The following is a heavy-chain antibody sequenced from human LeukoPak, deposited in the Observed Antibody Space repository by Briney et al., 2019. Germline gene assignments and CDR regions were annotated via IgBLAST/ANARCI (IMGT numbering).Heavy chain of an antibody. V-gene: IGHV3-30*18. D-gene: IGHD6-13*01. Sequence: GGSLRLSCAASGFTFSNYGMHWVRRAPGKGLEWVALISYDGSNKYFADSVKGRFTISRDNSKNTLYLQMHSLRAEDTAVYYCAKDNVAAAGRYFDYWGQGTLVTVSS. CDR3: AKDNVAAAGRYFDY. CDR2: ISYDGSNK. CDR1: GFTFSNYG. J-gene: IGHJ4*02.